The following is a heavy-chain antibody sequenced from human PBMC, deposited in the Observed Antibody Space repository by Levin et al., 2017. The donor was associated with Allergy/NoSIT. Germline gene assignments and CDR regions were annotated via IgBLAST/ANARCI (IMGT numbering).Heavy chain of an antibody. J-gene: IGHJ5*02. D-gene: IGHD6-19*01. V-gene: IGHV4-59*01. Sequence: SQTLSLTCTVSGGSMSPYHWSWIRQPPGKGLEWIGYIYYSGSTNYSPSLKSRVTISVDTSKNQFSLKLNSVTAADTAVYYCARENSGWSFDPWGQGTLVTVSS. CDR2: IYYSGST. CDR1: GGSMSPYH. CDR3: ARENSGWSFDP.